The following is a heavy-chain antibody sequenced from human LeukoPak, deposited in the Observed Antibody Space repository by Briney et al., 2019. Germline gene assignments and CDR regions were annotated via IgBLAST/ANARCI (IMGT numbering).Heavy chain of an antibody. J-gene: IGHJ4*02. Sequence: GGSLRLSCAASGFTFSSYTMNWVRQAPGKGLEWVSAIGGSDGSTYYADSVKGRFTISRDNSKDTLYLQMNSLRAEDTAVYYCAKRDSSGSYPYYFDYWGQGTLVTVSS. CDR1: GFTFSSYT. D-gene: IGHD3-22*01. CDR3: AKRDSSGSYPYYFDY. V-gene: IGHV3-23*01. CDR2: IGGSDGST.